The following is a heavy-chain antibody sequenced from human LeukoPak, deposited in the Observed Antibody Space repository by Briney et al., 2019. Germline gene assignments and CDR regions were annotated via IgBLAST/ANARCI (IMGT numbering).Heavy chain of an antibody. Sequence: GGSLRLSCAASGFTFSSYSMNWVRQAPGKGLEWVSSISSSSSYIYYADSVKGRITISRDNAKNSLYLQMNSLRAEDTAVYYCAGRSGYCSSTSCYKDYWGQGTLVTVSS. V-gene: IGHV3-21*01. CDR2: ISSSSSYI. D-gene: IGHD2-2*02. J-gene: IGHJ4*02. CDR3: AGRSGYCSSTSCYKDY. CDR1: GFTFSSYS.